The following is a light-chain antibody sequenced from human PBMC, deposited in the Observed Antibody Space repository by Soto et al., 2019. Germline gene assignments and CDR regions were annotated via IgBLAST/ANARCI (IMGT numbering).Light chain of an antibody. J-gene: IGKJ1*01. V-gene: IGKV1-39*01. Sequence: DIQLTQSPYSLSASVGDRVTITCRASQSISDFLNWYQQKPGKAPKLLIYAASTLQSGVPSRFSGSGSGTDVTLTIISLEPEDFATYYCQQTYSTPPTFGQGTKVDIK. CDR2: AAS. CDR1: QSISDF. CDR3: QQTYSTPPT.